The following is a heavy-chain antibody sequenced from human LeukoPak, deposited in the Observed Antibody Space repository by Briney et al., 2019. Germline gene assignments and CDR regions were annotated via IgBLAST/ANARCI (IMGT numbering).Heavy chain of an antibody. D-gene: IGHD3-10*01. CDR2: INPSGGST. CDR1: GYTFTSYY. CDR3: ARGGDYYGSGSYYQNDYFDY. J-gene: IGHJ4*02. Sequence: GASVKVSXKASGYTFTSYYMHWVRQAPGQGLEWMGIINPSGGSTSYAQKFQGRVTMTRDTSTSTVYMELSSLRSEDTAVYYCARGGDYYGSGSYYQNDYFDYWGQGTLVTVSS. V-gene: IGHV1-46*03.